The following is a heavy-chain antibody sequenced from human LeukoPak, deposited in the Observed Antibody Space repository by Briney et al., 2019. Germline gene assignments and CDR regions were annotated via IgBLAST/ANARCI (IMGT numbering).Heavy chain of an antibody. D-gene: IGHD1-26*01. CDR1: GFTFGDHG. J-gene: IGHJ4*02. V-gene: IGHV3-49*04. Sequence: GGSVRLSCTTYGFTFGDHGVSWVRQAPGKGPEWISFIKTKTYGGTTEYAASVKGRFTISRDDSTGIAYLQMDSLKPEDTAVYYCSRGVIVGAAYFDYWGQGTLVTVSS. CDR2: IKTKTYGGTT. CDR3: SRGVIVGAAYFDY.